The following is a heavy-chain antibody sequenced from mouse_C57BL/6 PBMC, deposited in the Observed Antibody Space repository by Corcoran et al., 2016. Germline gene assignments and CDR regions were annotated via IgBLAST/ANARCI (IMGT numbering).Heavy chain of an antibody. CDR3: ARGYYGSSYYAMDY. Sequence: QIQLEQYRPELKKPGATVKLTCKASGYTFTTYGMSWRKQAPGKGLKWMGWINTYSVVPTYADDFKGRFAFSLETSASTAYLQINNLKNEDTATYFCARGYYGSSYYAMDYWGQGISVTVSS. J-gene: IGHJ4*01. CDR2: INTYSVVP. CDR1: GYTFTTYG. D-gene: IGHD1-1*01. V-gene: IGHV9-3*01.